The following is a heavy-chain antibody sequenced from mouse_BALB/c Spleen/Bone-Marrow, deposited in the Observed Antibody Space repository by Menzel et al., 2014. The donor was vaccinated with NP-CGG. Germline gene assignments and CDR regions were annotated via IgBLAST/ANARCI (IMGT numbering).Heavy chain of an antibody. CDR3: ARLGRGFDY. CDR2: INPYNDYT. D-gene: IGHD4-1*01. CDR1: GYSFTGYN. V-gene: IGHV1-31*01. Sequence: EVQRVESGPELEKPGASVKISCKASGYSFTGYNMNWVKQRPGQGLDWIGYINPYNDYTSYNQKFKGKATLTVDKSSSTAYMELSSLTSEDSAVYYCARLGRGFDYWGQGTTLTVSS. J-gene: IGHJ2*01.